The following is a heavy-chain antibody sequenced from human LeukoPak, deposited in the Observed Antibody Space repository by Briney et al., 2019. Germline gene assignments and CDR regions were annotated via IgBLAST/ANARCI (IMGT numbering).Heavy chain of an antibody. Sequence: ASVKVSCKASGYTFASYGIIWVRQAPGQGLEWMGWISAYNGNTNYAQKFQGRVTMTTDTSTSTAYMEVRSLRSDDTAVYYCARDAVHGSNVYIWFDLWGQGTLVTVSS. CDR3: ARDAVHGSNVYIWFDL. J-gene: IGHJ5*02. V-gene: IGHV1-18*01. D-gene: IGHD1-26*01. CDR1: GYTFASYG. CDR2: ISAYNGNT.